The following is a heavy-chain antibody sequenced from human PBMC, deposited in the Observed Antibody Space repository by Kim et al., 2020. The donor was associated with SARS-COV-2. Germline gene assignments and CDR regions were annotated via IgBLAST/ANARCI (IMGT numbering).Heavy chain of an antibody. J-gene: IGHJ6*02. V-gene: IGHV4-4*02. D-gene: IGHD1-1*01. CDR2: IYHSGST. CDR1: GGSISSSNW. Sequence: SETLSLTCAVSGGSISSSNWWSWVRQPPGKGLEWIGVIYHSGSTNYNPSLKSRVTISVDKSKNQFSLKLSSVTAADTAVYYCATSGPMERRPYYYYGMDVWGQGTTVTVSS. CDR3: ATSGPMERRPYYYYGMDV.